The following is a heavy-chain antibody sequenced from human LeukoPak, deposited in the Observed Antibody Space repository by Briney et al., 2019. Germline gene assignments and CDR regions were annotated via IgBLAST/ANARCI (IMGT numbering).Heavy chain of an antibody. D-gene: IGHD3-10*01. CDR3: ARAMVRGVIIHYDYYGMDV. Sequence: GGSLRLSCAASGFTFSSYEMNWVRQAPGKGLEWVSYISSSGSNIYYADSVKGRFTISRDNAKNSLYLQMKSLRAEDTAVYYCARAMVRGVIIHYDYYGMDVWGKGTTVTVSS. CDR2: ISSSGSNI. J-gene: IGHJ6*04. CDR1: GFTFSSYE. V-gene: IGHV3-48*03.